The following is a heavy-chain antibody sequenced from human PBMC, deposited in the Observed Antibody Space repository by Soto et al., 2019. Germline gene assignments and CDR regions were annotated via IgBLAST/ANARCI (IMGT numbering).Heavy chain of an antibody. D-gene: IGHD2-21*02. CDR1: GDSITAGGHY. Sequence: PSETLSLTCTVSGDSITAGGHYWAWIRQHPEKGLEWLGYIHYSGTTDYNSSLKSRLTVSVDTSKNQFSLSLSSVTAADTAIYYRAALTATYCNFSIWGRGTLVTVSS. V-gene: IGHV4-31*03. J-gene: IGHJ2*01. CDR3: AALTATYCNFSI. CDR2: IHYSGTT.